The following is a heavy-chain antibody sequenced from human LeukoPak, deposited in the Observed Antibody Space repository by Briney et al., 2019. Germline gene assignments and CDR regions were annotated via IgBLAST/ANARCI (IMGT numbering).Heavy chain of an antibody. CDR1: GFTFSRNY. Sequence: GGSLTLSCTASGFTFSRNYMSWARQAPGRGLEWVSVIYSGGDTCYADSVKGRFNIYRDISEDTLYLQMDNLRAEDTAFYYCARSPPASPFDYWGEGTLVSVSS. CDR2: IYSGGDT. D-gene: IGHD2-2*01. V-gene: IGHV3-53*01. CDR3: ARSPPASPFDY. J-gene: IGHJ4*02.